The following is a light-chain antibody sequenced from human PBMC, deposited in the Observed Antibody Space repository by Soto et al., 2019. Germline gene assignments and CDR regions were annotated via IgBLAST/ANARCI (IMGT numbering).Light chain of an antibody. J-gene: IGKJ1*01. V-gene: IGKV2-28*01. CDR2: LGS. CDR3: MQALQAPPT. CDR1: QSLLHSNGYNF. Sequence: DIVMTQSPLSLPVTPGEPASLSCRSSQSLLHSNGYNFLDWYMQKPGQSPQLLIYLGSNRASGVPDRFSGTGSGTDFTLTISRVEAEDLGVYFCMQALQAPPTFGQGTKVDIK.